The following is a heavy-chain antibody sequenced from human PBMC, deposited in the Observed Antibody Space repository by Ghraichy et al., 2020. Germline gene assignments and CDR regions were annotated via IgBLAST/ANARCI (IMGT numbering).Heavy chain of an antibody. J-gene: IGHJ6*02. V-gene: IGHV3-30-3*01. CDR3: ARPGYGDYYGMDV. Sequence: GGSLRLSCAASGFTFSSYAMHWVRQAPGKGLEWVAVISYDGSNKYYADSVKGRFTISRDNSKNTLYLQMNSLRAEDTAVYYCARPGYGDYYGMDVWGQGTTVTVSS. D-gene: IGHD4-17*01. CDR2: ISYDGSNK. CDR1: GFTFSSYA.